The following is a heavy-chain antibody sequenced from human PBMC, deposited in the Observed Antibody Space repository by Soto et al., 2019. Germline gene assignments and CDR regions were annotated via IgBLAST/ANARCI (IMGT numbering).Heavy chain of an antibody. CDR1: GGSSMSYT. CDR3: AKSLLFVDHAYMDV. Sequence: QVQLVQSGAVLKKPGSSVKVSCEASGGSSMSYTFTWVRQAPGQGLEWMGRIIPIQGKANYALKFQDRVTISADRSTGTVYIELTSLRPEDTAVYFWAKSLLFVDHAYMDVWGKGTTVTVSS. V-gene: IGHV1-69*02. J-gene: IGHJ6*03. D-gene: IGHD2-21*01. CDR2: IIPIQGKA.